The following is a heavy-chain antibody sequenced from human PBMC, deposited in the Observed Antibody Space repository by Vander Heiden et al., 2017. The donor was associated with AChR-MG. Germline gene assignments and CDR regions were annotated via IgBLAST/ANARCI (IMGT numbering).Heavy chain of an antibody. CDR3: ARSYHYYDSSGYFDY. CDR2: IYYSGST. J-gene: IGHJ4*02. Sequence: QLQLPESGPGLVQPSETLSLTCTFSGGSIRSSSYSWGWIRQPPGKGLEWIGSIYYSGSTYYNPSLKSRVTISVDTSKNQFSLKLSSVTAADTAVYYCARSYHYYDSSGYFDYWGQGTLVTVSS. D-gene: IGHD3-22*01. CDR1: GGSIRSSSYS. V-gene: IGHV4-39*01.